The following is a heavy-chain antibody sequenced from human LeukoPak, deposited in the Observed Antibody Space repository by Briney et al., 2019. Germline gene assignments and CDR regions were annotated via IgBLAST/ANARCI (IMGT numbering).Heavy chain of an antibody. V-gene: IGHV4-4*07. CDR3: AKSSGSYRP. CDR2: IYPSGS. J-gene: IGHJ5*02. D-gene: IGHD1-26*01. Sequence: SETLSLTCTVSGDSIGSNYWSWIRQPAGKGLEWIGRIYPSGSNYNPSLKSRVTISVDKSKNQFSLKLISVTAADPAMYYCAKSSGSYRPWGQGTLVTVSS. CDR1: GDSIGSNY.